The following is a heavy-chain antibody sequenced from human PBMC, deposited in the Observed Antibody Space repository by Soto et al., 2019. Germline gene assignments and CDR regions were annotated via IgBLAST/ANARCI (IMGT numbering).Heavy chain of an antibody. D-gene: IGHD3-10*01. CDR2: IYYSGRT. CDR1: GGSISSGGYY. CDR3: ARYGSVSYSPTTFDY. V-gene: IGHV4-31*03. J-gene: IGHJ4*02. Sequence: QVQLQESGPGLVKPSQTLSLTCTVSGGSISSGGYYWSWIRQHPGKGLECIGYIYYSGRTYYNPSPNSRVTISVDTSENQFSLKLSSATAADTAVYYCARYGSVSYSPTTFDYWGQGTLVTVSS.